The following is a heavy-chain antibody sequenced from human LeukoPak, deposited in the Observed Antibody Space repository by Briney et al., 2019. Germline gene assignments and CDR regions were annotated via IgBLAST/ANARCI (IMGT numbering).Heavy chain of an antibody. CDR1: GYTFINYF. V-gene: IGHV1-46*01. Sequence: ASVNVSCRASGYTFINYFIHCVRQAPGQGLEWMGMINPTGGYASYAQRFQGRLTMTRDTSTSTVYMELSSLRSEDTAVYYCARVGESSGFYGMDVWGQGTTVTVSS. D-gene: IGHD3-22*01. CDR2: INPTGGYA. CDR3: ARVGESSGFYGMDV. J-gene: IGHJ6*02.